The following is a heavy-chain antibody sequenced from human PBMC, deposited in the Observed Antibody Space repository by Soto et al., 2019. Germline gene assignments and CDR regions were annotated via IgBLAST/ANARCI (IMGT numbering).Heavy chain of an antibody. Sequence: ASVKVSCKASGYTFTSYAMHWVRQAPGQRLEWMGWINAGNGNTKYSQKFQGRVTITRDTSASTAYMELSSLRSEDTAVYYCARYCSGGSCYPKKYAFDIWGQGTMVTVSS. CDR2: INAGNGNT. CDR1: GYTFTSYA. CDR3: ARYCSGGSCYPKKYAFDI. V-gene: IGHV1-3*01. D-gene: IGHD2-15*01. J-gene: IGHJ3*02.